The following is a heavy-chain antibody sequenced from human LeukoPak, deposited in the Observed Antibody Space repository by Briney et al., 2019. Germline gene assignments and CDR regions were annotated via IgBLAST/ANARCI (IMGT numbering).Heavy chain of an antibody. D-gene: IGHD6-13*01. J-gene: IGHJ4*02. V-gene: IGHV3-30*04. Sequence: HPGGSLRLSCAASGFNFSKYAMHWVRQAPGKGLEWVAVISYDGSNKYYADSVKGRFTISRDNSKNTLYLQMNSLRAEDTAVYYCARQTGSRAKKNPDYWGQGTLVTVSS. CDR3: ARQTGSRAKKNPDY. CDR1: GFNFSKYA. CDR2: ISYDGSNK.